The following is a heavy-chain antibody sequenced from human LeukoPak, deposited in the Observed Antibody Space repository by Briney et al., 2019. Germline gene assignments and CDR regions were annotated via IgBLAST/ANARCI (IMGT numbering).Heavy chain of an antibody. J-gene: IGHJ4*02. D-gene: IGHD6-19*01. CDR3: ARGKEKWLDHFDY. Sequence: PGGSLRLSCEASGFTFSSYGMNWVRQAPGKGLEWVSYISTTSSTIYYADSVKGRFTMSRDNAENSLYLQMDSLRDEDTAVYYCARGKEKWLDHFDYWGQGSLVTVSS. CDR2: ISTTSSTI. V-gene: IGHV3-48*02. CDR1: GFTFSSYG.